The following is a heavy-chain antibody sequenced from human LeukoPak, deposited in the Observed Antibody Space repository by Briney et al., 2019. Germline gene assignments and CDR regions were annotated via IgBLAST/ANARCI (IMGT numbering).Heavy chain of an antibody. CDR2: ISSSSSYI. CDR1: GFTFSSYS. D-gene: IGHD6-19*01. J-gene: IGHJ4*02. Sequence: GGSLRLSCAASGFTFSSYSMNWVRQAPGKGLEWVSSISSSSSYIYYADSVKGRFTISRDNAKNTLYLQMNSLRAEDTAVYYCARVGSGWYPPDYWGQGTLVTVSS. V-gene: IGHV3-21*01. CDR3: ARVGSGWYPPDY.